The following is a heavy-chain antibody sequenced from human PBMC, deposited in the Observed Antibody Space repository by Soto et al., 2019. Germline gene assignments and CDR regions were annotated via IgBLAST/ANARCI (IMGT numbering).Heavy chain of an antibody. V-gene: IGHV4-59*08. CDR2: IYYSGST. Sequence: SETLSLTCTVSGGSISSYYWSWIRQPPGKGLEWVGYIYYSGSTNYNPSLKSRVTISVDTSKNQFSLKLSSVTAADTAVYYCARLKGSGAISPGPDPILDYWGQGTLVTVSS. CDR3: ARLKGSGAISPGPDPILDY. CDR1: GGSISSYY. D-gene: IGHD3-10*01. J-gene: IGHJ4*02.